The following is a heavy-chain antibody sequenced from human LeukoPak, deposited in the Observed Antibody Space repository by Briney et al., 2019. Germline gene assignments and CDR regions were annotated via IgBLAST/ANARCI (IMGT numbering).Heavy chain of an antibody. Sequence: ETLSLTCTVSGYPISSGYYWGWIRQPPGKGLEWVSSISSSSSYIYYADSVKGRFTISRDNAKNSLYLQMNSLRAEDTAVYYCAIDYGDYGDPDYWGQGTLVTVSS. D-gene: IGHD4-17*01. CDR2: ISSSSSYI. CDR1: GYPISSGYY. J-gene: IGHJ4*02. V-gene: IGHV3-21*01. CDR3: AIDYGDYGDPDY.